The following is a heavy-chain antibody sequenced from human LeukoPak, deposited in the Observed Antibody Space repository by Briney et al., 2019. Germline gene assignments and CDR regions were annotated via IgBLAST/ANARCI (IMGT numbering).Heavy chain of an antibody. J-gene: IGHJ4*02. D-gene: IGHD2-21*01. CDR3: ARYFGAY. Sequence: SETLSLICAVYGGSFSGYYWSWIRQPPGKGLEWIGEINHSGSTNYNPSLKSRVTISVDTSKNQFSLKLSSVTAADTAVYYCARYFGAYWGQGTLVTVSS. V-gene: IGHV4-34*01. CDR2: INHSGST. CDR1: GGSFSGYY.